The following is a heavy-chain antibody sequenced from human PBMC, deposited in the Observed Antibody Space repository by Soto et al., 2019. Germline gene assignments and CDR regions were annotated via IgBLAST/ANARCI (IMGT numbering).Heavy chain of an antibody. CDR1: GVTDGSTRNHY. V-gene: IGHV4-4*07. CDR2: VSNSGYT. CDR3: TSDHGGSCFYDYYYAMDV. Sequence: SETLSLTCTASGVTDGSTRNHYSRWTRQTAGQGLGWIGRVSNSGYTEYNPPLKSRVTMSVNTSKGQYSLRLSSVTAADTVVYYCTSDHGGSCFYDYYYAMDVWGQGTTVTVSS. J-gene: IGHJ6*02. D-gene: IGHD2-15*01.